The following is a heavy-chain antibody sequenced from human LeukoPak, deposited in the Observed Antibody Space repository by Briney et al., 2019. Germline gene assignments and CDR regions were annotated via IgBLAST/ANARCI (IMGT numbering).Heavy chain of an antibody. J-gene: IGHJ4*02. D-gene: IGHD3-3*01. V-gene: IGHV4-59*01. CDR1: GGSTSSYY. Sequence: TPSETLSLTCTVSGGSTSSYYWSWIRQPPGKGLEWIGYIYYSGSTNYNPSLKSRVTISVDTSKNQFSLKLSSVTAADTAVYYCAREGLYDFWSGYYVYWGQGTLVTVSS. CDR3: AREGLYDFWSGYYVY. CDR2: IYYSGST.